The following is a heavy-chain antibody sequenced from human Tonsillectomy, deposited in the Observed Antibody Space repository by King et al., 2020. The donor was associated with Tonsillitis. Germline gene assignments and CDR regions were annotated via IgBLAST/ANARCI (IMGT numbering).Heavy chain of an antibody. D-gene: IGHD4-17*01. CDR2: IYYIWST. CDR1: GGSISSSSYY. V-gene: IGHV4-39*01. Sequence: QLQESGPGLVKPSETLSLTCTVSGGSISSSSYYWGWIRQPPGKGLEWIGSIYYIWSTYYNPSLKSRVTISVDTSKNQFSLKLSSVTAADTAVYYCARTTTVFDYWGQGTLVTVSS. CDR3: ARTTTVFDY. J-gene: IGHJ4*02.